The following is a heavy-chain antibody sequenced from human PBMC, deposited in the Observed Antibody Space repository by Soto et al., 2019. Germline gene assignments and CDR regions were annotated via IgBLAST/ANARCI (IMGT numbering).Heavy chain of an antibody. CDR3: ARDRLEPYTGTPGSDY. V-gene: IGHV1-2*02. CDR1: GHTFTGYY. D-gene: IGHD1-1*01. Sequence: GASVKVSCKASGHTFTGYYMHWVRQAPGQGLEWMGWINPNSGGTNYAQKFQGRVTMTRDTSISTAYMELSRLRSDDTAVYYGARDRLEPYTGTPGSDYWGQGTLVTVSS. CDR2: INPNSGGT. J-gene: IGHJ4*02.